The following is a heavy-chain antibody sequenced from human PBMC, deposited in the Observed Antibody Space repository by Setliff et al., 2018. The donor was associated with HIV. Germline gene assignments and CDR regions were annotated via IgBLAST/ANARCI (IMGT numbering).Heavy chain of an antibody. Sequence: SETLSLTCTVSGGSFSGHYWSWIRQPPGKGLEWIAYIFYTGSTNYNPSLKSRVTISVDTSKNQFFLKLSSVTAADTAVYYCVRGYCSSTTCYDDYYYMDVWGKGSTVT. CDR1: GGSFSGHY. J-gene: IGHJ6*03. CDR2: IFYTGST. V-gene: IGHV4-59*11. CDR3: VRGYCSSTTCYDDYYYMDV. D-gene: IGHD2-2*01.